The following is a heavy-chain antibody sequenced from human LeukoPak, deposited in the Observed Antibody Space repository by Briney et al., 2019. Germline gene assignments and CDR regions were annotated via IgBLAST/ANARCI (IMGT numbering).Heavy chain of an antibody. CDR1: GFTFSSYW. V-gene: IGHV3-7*03. J-gene: IGHJ4*02. CDR2: IKEDGSEK. D-gene: IGHD3-10*01. Sequence: GGSLRLSCAASGFTFSSYWMSWVCQAPGKGLEWVANIKEDGSEKYYVDSVKGRFTISRDNARNSLYLQMNSLRAEDTAVYYCAGDRGADCFDNWGQGTLVTVSS. CDR3: AGDRGADCFDN.